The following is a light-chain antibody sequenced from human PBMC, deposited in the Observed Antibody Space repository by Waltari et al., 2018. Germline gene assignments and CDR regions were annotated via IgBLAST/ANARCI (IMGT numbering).Light chain of an antibody. V-gene: IGLV3-10*01. Sequence: SYELTQPPPVSVSPGQTARITCSGYALSKKYAYWYQQKSGQAPVLVIYEDIKRPTGIPERFSGSSSGTTATLTISGAHVDDEADYYCYSTDFSGHDRVFGGGTKLTIL. CDR3: YSTDFSGHDRV. CDR2: EDI. CDR1: ALSKKY. J-gene: IGLJ3*02.